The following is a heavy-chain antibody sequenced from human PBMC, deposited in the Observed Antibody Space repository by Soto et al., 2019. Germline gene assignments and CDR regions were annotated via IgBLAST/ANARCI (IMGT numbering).Heavy chain of an antibody. V-gene: IGHV4-34*01. CDR3: ARGRGIGYCSSTSCYAHLYYYYYMDV. CDR2: VNHRGST. Sequence: QVQLQQWGAGLLKPSETLSLTCAVYGGSFSGYYWSWIRQPPGKGLEWSGEVNHRGSTNYNPSLKSRVPKSVDTSKNQFSLKLSSATATDTAVYYCARGRGIGYCSSTSCYAHLYYYYYMDVCGKGTTVTVSS. D-gene: IGHD2-2*01. J-gene: IGHJ6*03. CDR1: GGSFSGYY.